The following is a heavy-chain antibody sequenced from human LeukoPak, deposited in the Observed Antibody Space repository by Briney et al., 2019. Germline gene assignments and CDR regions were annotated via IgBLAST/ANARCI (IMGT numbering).Heavy chain of an antibody. D-gene: IGHD3-22*01. CDR3: ARLTQRYDSSGYYYNYYYYMDV. CDR2: INHSGST. J-gene: IGHJ6*03. V-gene: IGHV4-34*01. Sequence: PSETLSLTCAVYGGSFSGYYWSWIRQPPGEGVEWIGDINHSGSTNYIPSLKSRVTISGDTSKNQFSLKLSSVTAADTAVYYCARLTQRYDSSGYYYNYYYYMDVWGKGTTVTVSS. CDR1: GGSFSGYY.